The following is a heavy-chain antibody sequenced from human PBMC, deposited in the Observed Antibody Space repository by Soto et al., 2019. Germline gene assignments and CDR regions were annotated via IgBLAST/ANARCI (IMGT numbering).Heavy chain of an antibody. D-gene: IGHD1-7*01. Sequence: LSLTCSVSGASVSSYYWSWVRQPPGKGLEWIGYIYYIGAYNYNPSLKSRVTISVDTSKNQFSLKLTSVTAADTAVYYCARTPETRDWLDPWGQGTLVTVSS. V-gene: IGHV4-59*02. CDR2: IYYIGAY. J-gene: IGHJ5*02. CDR3: ARTPETRDWLDP. CDR1: GASVSSYY.